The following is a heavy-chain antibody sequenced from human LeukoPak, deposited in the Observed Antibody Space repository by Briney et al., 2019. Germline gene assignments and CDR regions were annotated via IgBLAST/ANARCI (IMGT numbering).Heavy chain of an antibody. Sequence: PGRSLRLSCAASGFTFSSYGMHWVRQAPGKGLEWVAVIWYDGSNKYYADSVKGRFTISRDNSKNTLYLQMNSLRAEDTAVYYCARDHYCSSTSCYGGPGYHYGMDVWGQGTTVTVSS. CDR1: GFTFSSYG. CDR3: ARDHYCSSTSCYGGPGYHYGMDV. D-gene: IGHD2-2*01. CDR2: IWYDGSNK. J-gene: IGHJ6*02. V-gene: IGHV3-33*01.